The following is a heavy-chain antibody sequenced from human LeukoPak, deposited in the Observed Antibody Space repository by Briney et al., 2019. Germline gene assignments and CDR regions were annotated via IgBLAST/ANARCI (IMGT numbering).Heavy chain of an antibody. CDR1: GFTFSSYS. J-gene: IGHJ6*02. CDR3: AKDEDGASLHDWSGGRGMDV. Sequence: GGSLRLSCAASGFTFSSYSMSWVRHAPGKGLEWVSAISSSGGSTYYADSVKGRFTISRDNSKNMLYLQMNRLRAEDTAVYYCAKDEDGASLHDWSGGRGMDVGGQGTTVTVP. V-gene: IGHV3-23*01. D-gene: IGHD3-9*01. CDR2: ISSSGGST.